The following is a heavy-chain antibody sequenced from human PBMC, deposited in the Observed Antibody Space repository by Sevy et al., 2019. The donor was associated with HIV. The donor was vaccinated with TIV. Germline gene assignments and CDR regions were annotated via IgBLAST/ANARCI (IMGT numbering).Heavy chain of an antibody. CDR2: INPNSGGT. CDR3: ARGPPFRYCSGGSCYSDY. CDR1: GYTFTGYY. V-gene: IGHV1-2*06. J-gene: IGHJ4*02. Sequence: ASVKVSCKASGYTFTGYYMHWVRQAPGQGLEWMGRINPNSGGTNYAQKFQGRDTMTRDTSISTAYMELSRLRSDDTAVYYCARGPPFRYCSGGSCYSDYWGQGTLVTVSS. D-gene: IGHD2-15*01.